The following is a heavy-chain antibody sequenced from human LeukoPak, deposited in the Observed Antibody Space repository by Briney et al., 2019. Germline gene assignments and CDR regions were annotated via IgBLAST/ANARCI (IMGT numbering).Heavy chain of an antibody. Sequence: GASVKLSCKASGYTFTSYGISWVRQAPGQGLEWMGWISAYNGNTNYGQKLQGRVTVTTETSTTTAYMELGSLRCDHTAVYYCASIAARPYYYYIDVWGKGTPVTVSS. J-gene: IGHJ6*03. CDR2: ISAYNGNT. D-gene: IGHD6-6*01. CDR1: GYTFTSYG. CDR3: ASIAARPYYYYIDV. V-gene: IGHV1-18*01.